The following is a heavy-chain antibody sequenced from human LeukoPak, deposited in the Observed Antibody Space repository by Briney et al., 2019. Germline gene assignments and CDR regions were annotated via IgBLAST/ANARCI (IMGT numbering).Heavy chain of an antibody. J-gene: IGHJ3*02. CDR2: INTNTGNP. CDR1: GYTFTSYA. Sequence: ASVKVSCKASGYTFTSYAMNWVRQAPGQGLEWMGWINTNTGNPTYAQGFTGRFVFSLDTSVSTAYLQISSLKAEDTAVYYCARVWPFGHDYGDYFLGDAFDIWSQGTMVTVYS. CDR3: ARVWPFGHDYGDYFLGDAFDI. V-gene: IGHV7-4-1*02. D-gene: IGHD4-17*01.